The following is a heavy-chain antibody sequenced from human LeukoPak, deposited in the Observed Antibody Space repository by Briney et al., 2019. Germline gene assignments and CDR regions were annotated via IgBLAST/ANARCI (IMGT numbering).Heavy chain of an antibody. V-gene: IGHV3-30*03. CDR1: GFTFSTYW. D-gene: IGHD2-15*01. J-gene: IGHJ3*02. CDR3: ARAPLRIDAFDI. Sequence: PGGSLRLSCAASGFTFSTYWMSWVRQAPGKGLEWVAVISYDGSNKYYADSVKGRFTISRDNSKNTLYLQMNSLRAEDTAVYYCARAPLRIDAFDIWGQGTMVTVSS. CDR2: ISYDGSNK.